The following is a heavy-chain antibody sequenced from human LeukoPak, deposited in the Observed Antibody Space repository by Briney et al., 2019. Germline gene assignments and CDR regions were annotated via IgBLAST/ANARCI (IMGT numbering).Heavy chain of an antibody. V-gene: IGHV4-39*01. Sequence: SETLSLTCTVSGGSISSSSYYWGWIRQPPGKGLEWIGSIYYSGSTYYNPSLKSRVTISVDTSKNRFSLKLSSVTAADTAVYYCARRESTSWHWFDPWGQGTLVTVSS. CDR1: GGSISSSSYY. CDR3: ARRESTSWHWFDP. CDR2: IYYSGST. D-gene: IGHD2-2*01. J-gene: IGHJ5*02.